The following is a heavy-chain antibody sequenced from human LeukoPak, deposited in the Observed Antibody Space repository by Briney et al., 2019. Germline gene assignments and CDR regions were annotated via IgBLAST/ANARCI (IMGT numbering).Heavy chain of an antibody. D-gene: IGHD3-22*01. CDR3: ARKNAVNYYDSSGYYY. Sequence: GASVKVSCKASGYTFTGYYMHWVRQAPGQGLEWMGWINPNSGGTNYAQKFQGRVTMTRDTSISTAYMELSRLRSDDTAVYYCARKNAVNYYDSSGYYYWGQGTLVTVSS. CDR1: GYTFTGYY. J-gene: IGHJ4*02. V-gene: IGHV1-2*02. CDR2: INPNSGGT.